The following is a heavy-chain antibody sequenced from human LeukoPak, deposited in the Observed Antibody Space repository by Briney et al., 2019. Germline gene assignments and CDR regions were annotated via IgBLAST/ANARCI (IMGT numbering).Heavy chain of an antibody. D-gene: IGHD2-21*01. V-gene: IGHV3-21*01. CDR1: GFTFSTYS. CDR2: ISSTTTYI. Sequence: GGSLRLSCVASGFTFSTYSMAWVRQAPGRGLEWVSSISSTTTYIYYADSVKGRFTVSRDNAKNSLYLQMNSLRAEDTAVYYCARAHEMLFFGYYFDYWGQGTLVTVSS. J-gene: IGHJ4*02. CDR3: ARAHEMLFFGYYFDY.